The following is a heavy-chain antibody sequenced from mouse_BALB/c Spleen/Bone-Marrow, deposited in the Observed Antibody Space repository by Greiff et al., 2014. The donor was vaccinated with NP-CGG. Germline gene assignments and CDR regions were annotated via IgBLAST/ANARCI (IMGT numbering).Heavy chain of an antibody. V-gene: IGHV5-6*01. D-gene: IGHD2-4*01. CDR2: ISSGGSYT. J-gene: IGHJ2*01. CDR1: GFTFSSYG. CDR3: ARHDYDEENFDY. Sequence: EVQLVESGGGLVKPGGSLKLSCAASGFTFSSYGMSWVRRTPDKRLEWVATISSGGSYTYYPDSVKGRFTISRDNAKNTLYLQMSSLKSEDTAMYYCARHDYDEENFDYWGQGTTLTGSS.